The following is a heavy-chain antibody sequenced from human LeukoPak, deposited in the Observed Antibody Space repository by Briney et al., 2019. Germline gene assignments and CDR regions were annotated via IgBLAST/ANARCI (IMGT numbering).Heavy chain of an antibody. Sequence: SETLSLTCTVSGGSISSGGYYWSWIRQHPGKGLEWIGYIYYSGSTYYNPSLKSRVTISVDTSKNQFSLKLSSVTATDTAVYYCAREDIVVNRGFDPWGQGTLVTASS. J-gene: IGHJ5*02. D-gene: IGHD2-15*01. CDR2: IYYSGST. V-gene: IGHV4-31*03. CDR3: AREDIVVNRGFDP. CDR1: GGSISSGGYY.